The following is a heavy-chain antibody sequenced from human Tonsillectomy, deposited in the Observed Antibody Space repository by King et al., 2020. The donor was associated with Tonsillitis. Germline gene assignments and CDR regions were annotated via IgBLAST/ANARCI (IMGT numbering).Heavy chain of an antibody. V-gene: IGHV5-51*01. J-gene: IGHJ3*02. Sequence: QLVQSGAEVKKPGESLKISCKGSGYSFPTYWIGWVRQMPGKGLEWMGITYLGDSDTRYSPSFQGQVTISADKSISTAYLQWSSLKASDTAMYYCATHDATGAGAFAIWGQGTMVTVSS. CDR1: GYSFPTYW. CDR2: TYLGDSDT. CDR3: ATHDATGAGAFAI. D-gene: IGHD2-15*01.